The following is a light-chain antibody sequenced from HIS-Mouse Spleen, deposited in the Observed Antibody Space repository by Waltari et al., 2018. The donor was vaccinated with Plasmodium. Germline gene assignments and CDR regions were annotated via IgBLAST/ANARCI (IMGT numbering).Light chain of an antibody. CDR2: EGS. V-gene: IGLV2-23*03. CDR1: SSDVGSYNL. Sequence: QSALTQPASVSGSPGQSITISCTGTSSDVGSYNLVSWYQQHPGKAPKRMIYEGSKRPSGVSNRFSGSKSGNTASRTISGLQAEDEADYYCCSYAGSSTFVFGGGTKLTVL. CDR3: CSYAGSSTFV. J-gene: IGLJ3*02.